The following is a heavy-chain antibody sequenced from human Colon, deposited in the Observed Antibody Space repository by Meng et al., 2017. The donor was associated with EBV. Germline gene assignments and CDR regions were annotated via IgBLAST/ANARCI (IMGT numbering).Heavy chain of an antibody. V-gene: IGHV4-34*12. CDR3: ARRPTGIDY. J-gene: IGHJ4*02. D-gene: IGHD2-8*02. CDR2: IIHGGSP. Sequence: QVELQKSGAGLLNPSEALSHTCTGNCGSLSGADRKRIRQPPGKGLEWIGEIIHGGSPSYNPSLKSRVTISIDTSKNQLSLMLSSVTAADTAVYYCARRPTGIDYWGQGTLVTVSS. CDR1: CGSLSGAD.